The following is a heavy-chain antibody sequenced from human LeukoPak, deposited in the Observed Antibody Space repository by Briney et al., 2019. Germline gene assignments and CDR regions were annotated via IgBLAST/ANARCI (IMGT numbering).Heavy chain of an antibody. CDR1: GGSFSGYY. Sequence: PSETLSLTCAVYGGSFSGYYWSWIRQPPGKGLEWIGEINHSGSTNYNPSLKSRATISVDTSKNQFSLKLSSVTAADTAVYYCARINGAAIFHWGQGTLVTVSS. D-gene: IGHD2-2*01. CDR2: INHSGST. CDR3: ARINGAAIFH. V-gene: IGHV4-34*01. J-gene: IGHJ4*02.